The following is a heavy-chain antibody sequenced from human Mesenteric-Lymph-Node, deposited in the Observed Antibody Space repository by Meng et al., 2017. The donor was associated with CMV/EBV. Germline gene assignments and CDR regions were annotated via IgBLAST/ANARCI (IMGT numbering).Heavy chain of an antibody. CDR3: ARAKIGYGYDAFDV. Sequence: GALKISCAASGFTFSSYWTSWVRQAPGKGLEWVAKINEDGSVQNYVASVKGRFTISKDNAKNSLSLQMNGLRAEDTAMYYCARAKIGYGYDAFDVWGQGTMVTVSS. V-gene: IGHV3-7*01. CDR2: INEDGSVQ. D-gene: IGHD5-12*01. CDR1: GFTFSSYW. J-gene: IGHJ3*01.